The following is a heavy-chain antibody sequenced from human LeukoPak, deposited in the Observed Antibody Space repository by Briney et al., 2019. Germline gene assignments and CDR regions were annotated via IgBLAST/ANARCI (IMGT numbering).Heavy chain of an antibody. V-gene: IGHV4-30-4*08. D-gene: IGHD3-3*01. J-gene: IGHJ6*03. CDR3: ARIRFSQPPYYYYMDV. CDR2: IYYSGST. CDR1: GGSISSGDYY. Sequence: PSETLSLTCIVSGGSISSGDYYWSWIRQPPGKGLEWIGYIYYSGSTYYNPSLKSRVTISVDTSKNQFSLKLSSVTAADTAVYYCARIRFSQPPYYYYMDVWGKGTTVTVSS.